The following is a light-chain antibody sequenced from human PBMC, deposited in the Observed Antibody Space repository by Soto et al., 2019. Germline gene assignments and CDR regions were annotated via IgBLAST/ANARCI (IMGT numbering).Light chain of an antibody. J-gene: IGKJ2*01. CDR2: SAS. V-gene: IGKV3-20*01. CDR1: QRISSSS. CDR3: QQDGSSPLYT. Sequence: EIVLTQSPGTLSLSPGERATLSCRASQRISSSSLAWYQQKPGQAPRLLIYSASSRATGIPDRFSGSGSGKDFTLTINRLEPEDFAVYYCQQDGSSPLYTFGQGTKLEIK.